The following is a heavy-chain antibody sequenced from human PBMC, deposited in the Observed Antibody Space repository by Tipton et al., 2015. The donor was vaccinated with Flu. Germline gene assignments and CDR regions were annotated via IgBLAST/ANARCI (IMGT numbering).Heavy chain of an antibody. J-gene: IGHJ4*02. CDR2: IYTGDSDT. CDR1: GYRFSSYC. Sequence: VQLVQSGAEVKKPGESLRISCTGSGYRFSSYCIAWLRQMPGKGLEWMGIIYTGDSDTRYSPSFQGQVTLSVDKSINAAYLQWSSLKASDTAMYYCARPGKGRWGFWSGQRTFNYYFDFWGQGTPVTVSS. D-gene: IGHD3-3*01. V-gene: IGHV5-51*01. CDR3: ARPGKGRWGFWSGQRTFNYYFDF.